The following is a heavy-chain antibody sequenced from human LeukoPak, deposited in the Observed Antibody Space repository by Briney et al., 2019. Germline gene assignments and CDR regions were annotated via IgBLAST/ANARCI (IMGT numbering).Heavy chain of an antibody. CDR3: ARDGRFLEWLLWDDAFDI. V-gene: IGHV1-18*01. CDR2: ISAYNDNT. D-gene: IGHD3-3*01. Sequence: ASVKVSCKASGYTFTNFGISWVRQAPGQGLEWMGWISAYNDNTNLAQKFQGRVTMTTDTSTSTAYMKVRSLRSDDTAVYYCARDGRFLEWLLWDDAFDIWGQGTMVTVSS. J-gene: IGHJ3*02. CDR1: GYTFTNFG.